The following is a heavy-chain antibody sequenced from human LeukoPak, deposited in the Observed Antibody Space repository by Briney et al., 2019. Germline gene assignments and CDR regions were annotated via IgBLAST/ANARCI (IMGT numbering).Heavy chain of an antibody. V-gene: IGHV3-21*06. J-gene: IGHJ4*02. CDR2: INPRSNFI. Sequence: GESLRLSCSASGFTFSTSAMSCVRQAPGKALEWVSSINPRSNFIDYAGSVRGRFTISRDNARNSLYLQMNSLRAEDTAVYYCATSGRPQDSSGYYYYAYWGQGTLVTVSS. D-gene: IGHD3-22*01. CDR3: ATSGRPQDSSGYYYYAY. CDR1: GFTFSTSA.